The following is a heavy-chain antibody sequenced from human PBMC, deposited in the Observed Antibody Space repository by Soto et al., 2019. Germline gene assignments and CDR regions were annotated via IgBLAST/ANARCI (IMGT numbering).Heavy chain of an antibody. CDR1: GFTFNNYA. CDR2: ISGSGGST. V-gene: IGHV3-23*01. J-gene: IGHJ4*02. CDR3: AKGALGSSSWYDFDY. Sequence: LRLSCAATGFTFNNYAMNWVRQAPGKGLEWVSSISGSGGSTYYADSVKGRFTISRDNSKNTLYLQMNSLRAEDTAVYYCAKGALGSSSWYDFDYWGQGTLVTVSS. D-gene: IGHD6-13*01.